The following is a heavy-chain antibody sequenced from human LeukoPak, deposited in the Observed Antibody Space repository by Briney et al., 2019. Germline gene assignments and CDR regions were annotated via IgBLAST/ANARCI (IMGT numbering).Heavy chain of an antibody. CDR1: GGSISSSSYY. CDR3: ARGYYYDSSGYVFDY. J-gene: IGHJ4*02. V-gene: IGHV4-39*07. D-gene: IGHD3-22*01. Sequence: SETLSLTCTVSGGSISSSSYYWGWIRQPPGKGLEWIGSIYYSGSTYYNPSLKSRVTISVDTSKNQFSLKLSSVTAADTAVYYCARGYYYDSSGYVFDYWGQGTLVTVSS. CDR2: IYYSGST.